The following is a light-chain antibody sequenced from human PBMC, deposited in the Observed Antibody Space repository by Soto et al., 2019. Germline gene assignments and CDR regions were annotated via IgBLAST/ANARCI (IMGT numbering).Light chain of an antibody. J-gene: IGKJ1*01. CDR1: QSIGSN. Sequence: DIVMTQSPATLSVSPGERVSLSCRASQSIGSNLAWYQQKPGQAPRLLIHGASTRATGIPARFSGSGSGTEFTLTINTLQSEDFAVYYCQHYNNWPPWTFGQGTKVDIK. CDR2: GAS. V-gene: IGKV3-15*01. CDR3: QHYNNWPPWT.